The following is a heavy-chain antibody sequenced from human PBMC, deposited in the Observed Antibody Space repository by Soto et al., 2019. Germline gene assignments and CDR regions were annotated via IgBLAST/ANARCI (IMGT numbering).Heavy chain of an antibody. CDR1: GFPFTRYT. V-gene: IGHV3-33*01. CDR2: IWYDGGNK. CDR3: VRDANYGTYDY. D-gene: IGHD3-10*01. J-gene: IGHJ4*02. Sequence: QVQLVESGGGVVQPGRSLRLSCEASGFPFTRYTMQWVRQAPGKGLEWVAIIWYDGGNKYYADSVKGRFTISRDNFKDTLYLQMNSLRAEDTAVYYCVRDANYGTYDYWGQGTLVAVSS.